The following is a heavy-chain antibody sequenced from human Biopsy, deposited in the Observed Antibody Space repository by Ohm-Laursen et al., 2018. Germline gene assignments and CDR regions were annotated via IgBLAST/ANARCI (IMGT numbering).Heavy chain of an antibody. V-gene: IGHV1-2*02. CDR1: GYAVNDYF. D-gene: IGHD3-16*01. J-gene: IGHJ3*01. CDR2: ISPNSGGT. CDR3: ARDIMNRIAGLVARSDVFDV. Sequence: SSVKVSCKGSGYAVNDYFLHWLRQAPGQGSEWMGWISPNSGGTNYAQKFQGRVTMTTDTSTSTVYLELRRLISDDTAVYYCARDIMNRIAGLVARSDVFDVWGQGTLVTVSS.